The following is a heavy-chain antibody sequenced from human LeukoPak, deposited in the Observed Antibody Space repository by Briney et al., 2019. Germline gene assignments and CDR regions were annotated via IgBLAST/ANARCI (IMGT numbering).Heavy chain of an antibody. D-gene: IGHD5-24*01. Sequence: GGSLRLSCAASGFSFSSYAMAWVRQAPGKGLEWVATIKQDGSETYYVDSVKGRFTISRDNAKNSLYLQMTNLKAEDTAVYYCAVDRRFKIFDYWGQGTLVTVSS. J-gene: IGHJ4*02. V-gene: IGHV3-7*01. CDR2: IKQDGSET. CDR1: GFSFSSYA. CDR3: AVDRRFKIFDY.